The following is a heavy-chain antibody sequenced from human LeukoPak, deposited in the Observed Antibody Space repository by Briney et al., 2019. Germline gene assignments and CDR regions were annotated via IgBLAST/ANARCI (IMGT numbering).Heavy chain of an antibody. CDR1: GGTFSSYA. J-gene: IGHJ6*03. Sequence: ASVMASCKASGGTFSSYAISWVRQAPGQGLEWMGGVIPIFGTANYAQKFQGRVTITTDESTSTAYMELSSLRSEDTAVYYCARVGRDSYYYYMDVWGKGTTVTVSS. CDR3: ARVGRDSYYYYMDV. CDR2: VIPIFGTA. V-gene: IGHV1-69*05.